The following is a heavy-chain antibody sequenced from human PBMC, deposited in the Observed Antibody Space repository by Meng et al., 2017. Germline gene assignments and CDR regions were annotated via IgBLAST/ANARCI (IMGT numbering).Heavy chain of an antibody. J-gene: IGHJ4*02. CDR2: IYYSGST. V-gene: IGHV4-39*07. D-gene: IGHD4-17*01. CDR3: ARLAYYGDYRYYFDY. CDR1: GFTFSSYS. Sequence: ESLKISCAASGFTFSSYSMNWVRQPPGKGLEWIGSIYYSGSTYYNPSLKSRVTISVDTSKNQFSLKLSSVTAADTAVYYCARLAYYGDYRYYFDYWGQGTLVTVSS.